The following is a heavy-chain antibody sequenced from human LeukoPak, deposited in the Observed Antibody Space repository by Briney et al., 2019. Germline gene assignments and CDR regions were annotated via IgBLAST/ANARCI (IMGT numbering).Heavy chain of an antibody. CDR2: INPSGGST. D-gene: IGHD3-9*01. J-gene: IGHJ4*02. V-gene: IGHV1-46*01. CDR3: ARGGPVPQNNYEILTGYYKEGLDY. CDR1: GYTFTSYY. Sequence: RASVKVSCKASGYTFTSYYMHWVRQAPGQGLEWMGIINPSGGSTSYAQKFQGRVTMTRDTSTSTVYMELSSLRSEDTAVYYCARGGPVPQNNYEILTGYYKEGLDYWGQGTLVTVSS.